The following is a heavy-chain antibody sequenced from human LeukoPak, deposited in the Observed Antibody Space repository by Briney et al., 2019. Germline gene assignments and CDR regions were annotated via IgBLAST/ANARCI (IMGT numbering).Heavy chain of an antibody. Sequence: GGSLRLSCVVSGFTFSSYWMSWVRQTPGKGLEWVANIKEDGTEEYYIDSVRGRFTISRDNAKNSLYLQMNSLRGEDTAIYYCARSPGPRLDYWGQGTLVTVSS. CDR2: IKEDGTEE. V-gene: IGHV3-7*01. D-gene: IGHD1-1*01. J-gene: IGHJ4*02. CDR1: GFTFSSYW. CDR3: ARSPGPRLDY.